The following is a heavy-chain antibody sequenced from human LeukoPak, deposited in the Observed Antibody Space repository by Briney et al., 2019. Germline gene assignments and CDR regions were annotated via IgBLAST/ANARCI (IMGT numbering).Heavy chain of an antibody. CDR3: AKGLDIVVVPAAIGYNWNPGEDY. CDR2: ISSSSSYI. J-gene: IGHJ4*02. CDR1: GFTFSSYS. D-gene: IGHD2-2*02. V-gene: IGHV3-21*01. Sequence: GGSLRLSCAASGFTFSSYSMNWVRQAPGKGLEWVSSISSSSSYIYYADSVKGRFTISRDNAKNSLYLQMNSLRAEDTAVYYCAKGLDIVVVPAAIGYNWNPGEDYWGQGTLVTVSS.